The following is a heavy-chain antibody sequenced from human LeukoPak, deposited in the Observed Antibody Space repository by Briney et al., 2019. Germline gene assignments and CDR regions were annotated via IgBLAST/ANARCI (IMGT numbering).Heavy chain of an antibody. CDR1: GFTFSSYG. V-gene: IGHV3-30*02. J-gene: IGHJ4*02. Sequence: GGSLRLSCAAFGFTFSSYGMHWVRQAPGKGLEWVTFIRYDGSNKYYAEYVKGRFTISRDYSKNTLYLQMNSLRAEDTAVYYCAKDQETYYYGSGSYYGAYDYWGQGTLVTVSS. CDR2: IRYDGSNK. D-gene: IGHD3-10*01. CDR3: AKDQETYYYGSGSYYGAYDY.